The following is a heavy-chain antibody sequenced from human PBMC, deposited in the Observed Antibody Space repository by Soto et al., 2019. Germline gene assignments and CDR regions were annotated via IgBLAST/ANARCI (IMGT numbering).Heavy chain of an antibody. CDR2: ISYDGSTK. J-gene: IGHJ4*02. Sequence: ESGGGVVQPGRSLRLSCAASGFTFNNYAMHWVSHAPGKGLEWVALISYDGSTKYYADSVTGRFTISRDNSKSTLYLQMNSLRAEDTAVYYCARSAPNCFDYWGQGTLVTVSS. CDR3: ARSAPNCFDY. CDR1: GFTFNNYA. V-gene: IGHV3-30-3*01.